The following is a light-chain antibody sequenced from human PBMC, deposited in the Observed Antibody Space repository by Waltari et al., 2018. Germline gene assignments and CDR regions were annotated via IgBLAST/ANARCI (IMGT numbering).Light chain of an antibody. CDR1: HSISSN. J-gene: IGKJ1*01. V-gene: IGKV3-15*01. Sequence: EIVLTQSPGTRSVSPGESATLSCRASHSISSNLAWYQHKPGQAPRLLIYGATTRATGIPARFSGSGSETEFTLTISGLQSEDFAVYYCQQYDNWPPWTFGQGSRVEIK. CDR2: GAT. CDR3: QQYDNWPPWT.